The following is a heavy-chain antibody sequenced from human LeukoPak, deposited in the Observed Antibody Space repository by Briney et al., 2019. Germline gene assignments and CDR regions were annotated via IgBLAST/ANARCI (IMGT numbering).Heavy chain of an antibody. CDR3: ARGLYYDSSGP. V-gene: IGHV4-34*01. Sequence: SETLSLTCAVYGGSFSGYYWSWIRQPPGKGLERIGEINHSGSTNYNPSLRSRVTISVDTSKNQFSLKLSSVTAADTAVYYCARGLYYDSSGPWGQGTLVTVSS. D-gene: IGHD3-22*01. J-gene: IGHJ4*02. CDR1: GGSFSGYY. CDR2: INHSGST.